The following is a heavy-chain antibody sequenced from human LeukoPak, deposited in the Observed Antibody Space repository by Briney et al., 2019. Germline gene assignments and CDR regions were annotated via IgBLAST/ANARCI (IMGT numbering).Heavy chain of an antibody. Sequence: PSETLSLTCAVYGGSFSGCYWSWIRQPPGKGLEWIGEINHSGSTNYNPSLKSRVTISVDTSKNQFSLKLSSVTAADTAVYYCASRAFDIWGQGTMVTVSS. CDR3: ASRAFDI. CDR1: GGSFSGCY. J-gene: IGHJ3*02. V-gene: IGHV4-34*01. CDR2: INHSGST.